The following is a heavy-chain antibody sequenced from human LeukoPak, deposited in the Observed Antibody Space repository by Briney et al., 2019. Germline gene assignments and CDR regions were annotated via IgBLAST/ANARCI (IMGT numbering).Heavy chain of an antibody. V-gene: IGHV4-59*08. Sequence: SETLSLTCAVCGGSFSGYYWSWIRQPPGKGLEWIGYIYYSGTTNYNPSLKSRVTISVDTSKNQFSLKLSSVTAADTAVYYCARLGYCSSTSCYDDAFDIWGQGTMVTVSS. CDR1: GGSFSGYY. D-gene: IGHD2-2*01. CDR3: ARLGYCSSTSCYDDAFDI. J-gene: IGHJ3*02. CDR2: IYYSGTT.